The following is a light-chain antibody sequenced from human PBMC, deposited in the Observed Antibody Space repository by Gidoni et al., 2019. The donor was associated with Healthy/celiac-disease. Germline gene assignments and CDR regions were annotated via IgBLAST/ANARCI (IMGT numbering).Light chain of an antibody. CDR2: KAS. CDR1: QSISSW. V-gene: IGKV1-5*03. J-gene: IGKJ2*01. CDR3: QQYNSYSYT. Sequence: IQLTHSPSTLSASLGDRLTITCRASQSISSWLAWYQQKPGKAPKLLIYKASSLESGVPSRFSGSGSGTEFTLTISSLQPDDFATYYCQQYNSYSYTFGQGTKLEIK.